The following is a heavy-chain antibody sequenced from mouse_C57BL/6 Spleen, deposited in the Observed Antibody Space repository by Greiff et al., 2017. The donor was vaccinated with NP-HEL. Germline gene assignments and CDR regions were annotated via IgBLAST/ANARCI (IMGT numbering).Heavy chain of an antibody. J-gene: IGHJ2*01. D-gene: IGHD2-3*01. Sequence: QVQLQQSGAELVKPGASVKMSCKASGYTFTSYWITWVKQRPGQGLEWIGDIYPGSGSTNYNEKFKSKATLTVDTSSSTAYMQLSSLTSEDSAVYYCARDGYYGDYFDYWGQGTTLTVSS. V-gene: IGHV1-55*01. CDR3: ARDGYYGDYFDY. CDR1: GYTFTSYW. CDR2: IYPGSGST.